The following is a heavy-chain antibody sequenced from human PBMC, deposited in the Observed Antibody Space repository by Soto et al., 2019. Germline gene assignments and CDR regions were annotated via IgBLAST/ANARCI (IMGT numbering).Heavy chain of an antibody. J-gene: IGHJ4*02. D-gene: IGHD3-22*01. Sequence: PSGTLSLTCNVSGGSISTGGYYWNWIRQVPGRGLEWIGYISYSASSFYNPSLESRVSVSIDTSANQFSLKPSSMTATDTDVYLCARTHTYYSDICGYSKLSFQFDSWGQGTLVTVSS. CDR3: ARTHTYYSDICGYSKLSFQFDS. V-gene: IGHV4-31*03. CDR2: ISYSASS. CDR1: GGSISTGGYY.